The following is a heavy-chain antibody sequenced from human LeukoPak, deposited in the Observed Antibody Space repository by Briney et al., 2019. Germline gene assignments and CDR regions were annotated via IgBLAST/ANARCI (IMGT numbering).Heavy chain of an antibody. Sequence: AASVKVSCTASGYTFTGYYMHWVRQAPGQGLEWMGWINPNSGGTNYAQKFQGRVTMTRDTSISTAYMELSRLRSDDTAVYYCARVGAVAGQIPRYFDLWGRGTLVTVSS. CDR1: GYTFTGYY. CDR3: ARVGAVAGQIPRYFDL. D-gene: IGHD6-19*01. CDR2: INPNSGGT. J-gene: IGHJ2*01. V-gene: IGHV1-2*02.